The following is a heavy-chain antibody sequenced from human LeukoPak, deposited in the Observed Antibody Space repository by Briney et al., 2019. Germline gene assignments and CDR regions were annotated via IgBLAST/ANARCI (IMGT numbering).Heavy chain of an antibody. J-gene: IGHJ5*02. CDR1: GFTFRNYA. V-gene: IGHV3-23*01. Sequence: GGSLRLSCAASGFTFRNYAMDWVRQAPGKGLEWVSSISVSGGSTYYADSVKGRFTTSRDNSKSTLFLQMNSLRAEDTAVYYCTRGGNYYDTSGSNWFDPWGQGSLVTVSS. CDR2: ISVSGGST. CDR3: TRGGNYYDTSGSNWFDP. D-gene: IGHD3-22*01.